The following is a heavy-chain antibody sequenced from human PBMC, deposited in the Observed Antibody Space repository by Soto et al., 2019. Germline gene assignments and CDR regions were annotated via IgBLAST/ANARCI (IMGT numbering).Heavy chain of an antibody. J-gene: IGHJ6*02. CDR3: ATNYAYYYYYGMDD. D-gene: IGHD4-4*01. Sequence: PSETLSLTCTVSGGSISSSSYYWGWIRQPPGKGLEWIGSIYYSGSTYYNPSLKSRVTISVDTSKNQFSLKLSSVTAADTAVYYCATNYAYYYYYGMDDWGPGTTVTASS. CDR2: IYYSGST. CDR1: GGSISSSSYY. V-gene: IGHV4-39*01.